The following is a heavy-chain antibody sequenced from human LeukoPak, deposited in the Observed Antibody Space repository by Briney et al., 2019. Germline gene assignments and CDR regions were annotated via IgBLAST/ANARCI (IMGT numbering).Heavy chain of an antibody. D-gene: IGHD3-22*01. Sequence: SETLSLTCAVYGGSFSGYYWSWIRQPPGKGLEWIGEINHSGSTNYNPSLKSRVTISVKTSKNQFSLKLSSVTAADTAVYYCARVTGYMIEDYFDYWGQGTLVTVSS. CDR2: INHSGST. J-gene: IGHJ4*02. CDR1: GGSFSGYY. CDR3: ARVTGYMIEDYFDY. V-gene: IGHV4-34*01.